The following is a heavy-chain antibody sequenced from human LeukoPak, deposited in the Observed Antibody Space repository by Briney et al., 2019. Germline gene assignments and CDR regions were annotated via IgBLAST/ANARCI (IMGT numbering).Heavy chain of an antibody. J-gene: IGHJ3*02. CDR3: AKGASEIWVLVVVVIDAFDI. D-gene: IGHD3-22*01. V-gene: IGHV3-23*01. Sequence: SGGSLRLSCAASGFTFSSYAMSWVRQAPGKGLEWVSAISGSGGSTYYADSVKGRFTISRDNSKNTLYLQMNSLRAEDTAVYYCAKGASEIWVLVVVVIDAFDIWGQGTMVTVSS. CDR1: GFTFSSYA. CDR2: ISGSGGST.